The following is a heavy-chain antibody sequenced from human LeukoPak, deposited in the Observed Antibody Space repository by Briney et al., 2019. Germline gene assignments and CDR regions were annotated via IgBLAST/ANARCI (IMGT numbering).Heavy chain of an antibody. V-gene: IGHV4-30-4*01. CDR3: ARDRRKDYYDSSGQVDY. Sequence: SETLSLTCTVSGGSISSGDYYWSWIRQPPGKGLEWIGYIYYSGSTYYNPSFKSRVTISVDTSKNQFSLKLSSVTAADTAVYYCARDRRKDYYDSSGQVDYWGQGTLVTVSS. CDR1: GGSISSGDYY. D-gene: IGHD3-22*01. CDR2: IYYSGST. J-gene: IGHJ4*02.